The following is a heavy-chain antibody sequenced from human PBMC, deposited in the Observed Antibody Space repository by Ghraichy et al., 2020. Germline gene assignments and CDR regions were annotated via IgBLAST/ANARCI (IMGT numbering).Heavy chain of an antibody. Sequence: GGSLRLSCAASGFTFSSYSMNWVRQAPGKGLEWVSSISSSSSYIYYADSVKGRFTISRDNAKNSLYLQMNSLRAEDTAVYYCARAFLEWYHPGYGMDVWGQGTTVTVSS. CDR1: GFTFSSYS. J-gene: IGHJ6*02. D-gene: IGHD3-3*01. V-gene: IGHV3-21*01. CDR3: ARAFLEWYHPGYGMDV. CDR2: ISSSSSYI.